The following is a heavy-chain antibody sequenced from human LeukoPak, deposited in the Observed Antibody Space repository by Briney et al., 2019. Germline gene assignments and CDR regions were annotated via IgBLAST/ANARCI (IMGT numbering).Heavy chain of an antibody. J-gene: IGHJ4*01. V-gene: IGHV4-39*01. CDR3: ARHGSPQPVDY. CDR2: MYYSGST. CDR1: GGSISSSSYY. D-gene: IGHD3-10*01. Sequence: SETLSLTCTVSGGSISSSSYYWGWIRQPPGKGLEWIGSMYYSGSTYYNLSLKSRVTISVDTSKNQFSLKLNSVTAADTAVYYCARHGSPQPVDYWGQGTLVTVSS.